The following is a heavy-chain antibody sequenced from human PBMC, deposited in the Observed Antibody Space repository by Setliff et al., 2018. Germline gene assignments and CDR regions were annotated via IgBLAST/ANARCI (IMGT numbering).Heavy chain of an antibody. CDR3: ASSSGSSSNDAFDI. J-gene: IGHJ3*02. Sequence: GESLKISCKGSGYSFTSYWIAWVRQMPGKGLEWMGIIYPGDSDTRYSPSFQGQVTISADRSTRTAYLQWSSLKASDTAMYYCASSSGSSSNDAFDIWGQGTTVTVS. D-gene: IGHD1-26*01. CDR2: IYPGDSDT. V-gene: IGHV5-51*01. CDR1: GYSFTSYW.